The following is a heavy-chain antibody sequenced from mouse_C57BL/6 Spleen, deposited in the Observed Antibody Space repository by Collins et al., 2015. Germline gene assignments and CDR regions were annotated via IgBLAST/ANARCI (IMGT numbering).Heavy chain of an antibody. J-gene: IGHJ1*03. CDR2: IDPEDGDT. V-gene: IGHV14-1*01. CDR3: TTPVIIDGSPAFDV. D-gene: IGHD2-3*01. Sequence: EVQLQQSGAELVRPGASVKLSCTASGFNIKDYYMHWVKQRPEQGLEWIGRIDPEDGDTEYAPKFQGKATMTADTSSNTAYLQLSSLTSEDTAVYYCTTPVIIDGSPAFDVWGTGTTVTVSS. CDR1: GFNIKDYY.